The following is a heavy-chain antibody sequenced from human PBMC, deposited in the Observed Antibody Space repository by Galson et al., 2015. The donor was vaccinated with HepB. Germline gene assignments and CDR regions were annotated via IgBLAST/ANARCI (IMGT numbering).Heavy chain of an antibody. Sequence: VSCKASGGTFSSYAISWVRQAPGQGLEWMGGIIPIFGTANYAQKFQGRVTITADKSTSTAYMELSSLRSEDTAVYYCARAHQYYERGYDFWSVSSGIHYYYYYGMDVWGQGTTVTVSS. CDR2: IIPIFGTA. CDR3: ARAHQYYERGYDFWSVSSGIHYYYYYGMDV. D-gene: IGHD3-3*01. V-gene: IGHV1-69*06. CDR1: GGTFSSYA. J-gene: IGHJ6*02.